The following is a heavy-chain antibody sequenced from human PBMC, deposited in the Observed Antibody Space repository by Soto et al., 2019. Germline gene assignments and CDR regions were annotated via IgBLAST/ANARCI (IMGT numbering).Heavy chain of an antibody. D-gene: IGHD2-15*01. Sequence: EVQLVASGGGLVKPGGSLRLSCAASGFTFSSYSMNWVRQAPGKGLEWVSSISSSSSYIYYADSVKGRFTISRDNAKNSLYLQMNSMRAEDTAVYYCAFRLHGWRAYYFGYWGQGTLVTVSS. J-gene: IGHJ4*02. V-gene: IGHV3-21*01. CDR3: AFRLHGWRAYYFGY. CDR1: GFTFSSYS. CDR2: ISSSSSYI.